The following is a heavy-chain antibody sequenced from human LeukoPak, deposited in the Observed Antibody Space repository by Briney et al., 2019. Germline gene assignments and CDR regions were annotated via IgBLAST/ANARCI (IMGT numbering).Heavy chain of an antibody. CDR3: AKQAIVGATWFDY. J-gene: IGHJ4*02. V-gene: IGHV3-48*01. D-gene: IGHD1-26*01. CDR2: IGISGNTI. CDR1: GFTFSGYI. Sequence: GGSLRLSCAASGFTFSGYIMNWVRQAPGKGLEWVSFIGISGNTIYYADSVKGRFTISRDNSKNTLYLQMNSLRAEDTAVYYCAKQAIVGATWFDYWGQGTLVTVSS.